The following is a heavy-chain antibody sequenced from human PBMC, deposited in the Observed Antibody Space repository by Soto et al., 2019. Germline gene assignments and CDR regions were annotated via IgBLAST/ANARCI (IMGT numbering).Heavy chain of an antibody. V-gene: IGHV3-48*01. CDR2: ISSSSSTI. Sequence: GGSLRLSCAASGFTFSSYSMNWVRQAPGKGLEWVSYISSSSSTIYYADSVKGRFTISRDNAKNSLYLQMNSLRAEDTAVYYFARFIFIVQRVFARRGGAFVIRGQGTMV. CDR1: GFTFSSYS. D-gene: IGHD2-8*01. CDR3: ARFIFIVQRVFARRGGAFVI. J-gene: IGHJ3*02.